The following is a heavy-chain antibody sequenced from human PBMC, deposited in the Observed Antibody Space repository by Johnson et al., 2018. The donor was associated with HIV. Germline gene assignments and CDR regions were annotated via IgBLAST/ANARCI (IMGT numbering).Heavy chain of an antibody. J-gene: IGHJ3*02. CDR1: GFTVSSNY. CDR3: AKDSSVLLCFDI. CDR2: IRYDGSNK. D-gene: IGHD3-10*01. Sequence: QVQLVESGGGLIQPGGSLRLSCAASGFTVSSNYMSWVRQAPGKGLAWVAFIRYDGSNKYYADSVKGRFTISRDNSKNTLYLQMNSLRAEDTAVYYCAKDSSVLLCFDIWGQGTMVTVSS. V-gene: IGHV3-30*02.